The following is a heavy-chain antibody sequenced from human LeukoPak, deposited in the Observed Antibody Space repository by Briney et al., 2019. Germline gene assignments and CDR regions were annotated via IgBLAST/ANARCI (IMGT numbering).Heavy chain of an antibody. Sequence: GGSLRLSCAASGFTFSSYGMHWVRQAPGKGLEWVAVVSYDGSNKYYADSVKGRFTISRDNAKNSLYLQMNSLRTEDTAVYYCANTEYQRLGTDYWGQGTLVTVSS. D-gene: IGHD2-2*01. CDR2: VSYDGSNK. CDR3: ANTEYQRLGTDY. J-gene: IGHJ4*02. CDR1: GFTFSSYG. V-gene: IGHV3-30*18.